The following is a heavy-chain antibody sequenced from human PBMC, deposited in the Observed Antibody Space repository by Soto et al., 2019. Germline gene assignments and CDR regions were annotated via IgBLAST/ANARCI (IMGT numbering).Heavy chain of an antibody. CDR3: ARGLPPHDSFDI. V-gene: IGHV1-8*01. CDR2: MNPNSGNT. J-gene: IGHJ3*02. Sequence: ASVKVSCKASGYTFTSYDINWVRQATGQGLEWMGWMNPNSGNTGYAQKFRGRVTMTRNTSISTAYMELSSLRSEDTAVYYCARGLPPHDSFDISGQGTMVTVSS. CDR1: GYTFTSYD.